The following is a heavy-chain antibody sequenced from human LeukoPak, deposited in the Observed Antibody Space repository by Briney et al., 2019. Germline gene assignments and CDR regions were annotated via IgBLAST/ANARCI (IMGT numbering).Heavy chain of an antibody. CDR2: IYYSGST. J-gene: IGHJ5*02. V-gene: IGHV4-61*08. CDR3: ARHVMYCSGGSCPRWFDP. CDR1: GGSISSGDYY. Sequence: PSETLSLTCTVSGGSISSGDYYWSWIRQPPGKGLEWIGYIYYSGSTNYNPSLKSRVTISVDTSKNQFSLKLSSVTAADTAVYYCARHVMYCSGGSCPRWFDPWGQGTLVTVSS. D-gene: IGHD2-15*01.